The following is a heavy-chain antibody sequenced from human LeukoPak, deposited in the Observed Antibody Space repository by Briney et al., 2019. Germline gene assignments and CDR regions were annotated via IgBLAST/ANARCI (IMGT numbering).Heavy chain of an antibody. D-gene: IGHD4-17*01. CDR2: ISSSSSTI. V-gene: IGHV3-48*01. CDR3: ARDPLVATAFYY. CDR1: GFTFSSYS. Sequence: GGSLRLSCAASGFTFSSYSMNWVRPAPGKGLEWVSYISSSSSTIYYADSVKGRLTISRDNAKNSLYLQMTSLRAQDPDRYSCARDPLVATAFYYWGQGTLVTVSS. J-gene: IGHJ4*02.